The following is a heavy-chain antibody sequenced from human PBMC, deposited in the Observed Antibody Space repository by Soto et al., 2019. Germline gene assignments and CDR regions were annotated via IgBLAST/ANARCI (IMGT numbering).Heavy chain of an antibody. CDR1: GFTFNIHA. D-gene: IGHD3-22*01. J-gene: IGHJ3*02. Sequence: VQLLESGGGLVQPGGSLRLSCAASGFTFNIHAMSWVRQAPGKGLEWVAVISYDGSNKYYADSVKGRFTISRDNSKNTLYLQMNSLRAEDTAVYYCAKDGGAGYDSSGLPDGAFDIWGQGTMVTVSS. CDR2: ISYDGSNK. CDR3: AKDGGAGYDSSGLPDGAFDI. V-gene: IGHV3-30*18.